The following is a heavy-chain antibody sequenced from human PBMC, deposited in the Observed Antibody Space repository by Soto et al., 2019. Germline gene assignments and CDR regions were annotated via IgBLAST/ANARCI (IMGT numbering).Heavy chain of an antibody. J-gene: IGHJ5*02. V-gene: IGHV1-24*01. CDR1: GYTLNEVA. Sequence: ASVKVSCKVSGYTLNEVAMHWVRQAPGKGLEWLGGFDPDEAETIYAQHFQGRVTMTEDTSTDTVYMELSSLRSEDTALYFCTTYHGDSNFDHWGQGTLVTVSS. CDR3: TTYHGDSNFDH. D-gene: IGHD4-17*01. CDR2: FDPDEAET.